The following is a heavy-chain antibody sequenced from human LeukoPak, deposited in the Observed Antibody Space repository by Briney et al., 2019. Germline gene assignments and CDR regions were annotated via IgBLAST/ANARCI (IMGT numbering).Heavy chain of an antibody. J-gene: IGHJ4*02. V-gene: IGHV3-33*01. CDR2: IWYDGSNK. Sequence: PGRSLRLSCAASGFTFSSYCMHWVRQAPGKGLEWVAVIWYDGSNKYYADSVKGRFTISRDNSKNTLYLQMNSLRAEDTAVCYCARDGPPYSSGWYGSDYWGQGNLVTVSS. D-gene: IGHD6-19*01. CDR3: ARDGPPYSSGWYGSDY. CDR1: GFTFSSYC.